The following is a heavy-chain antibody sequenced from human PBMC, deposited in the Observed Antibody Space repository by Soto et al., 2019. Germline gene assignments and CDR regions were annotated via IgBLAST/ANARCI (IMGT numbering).Heavy chain of an antibody. J-gene: IGHJ3*02. CDR2: IKSKTDGETT. CDR3: GTGSAFDI. V-gene: IGHV3-15*01. Sequence: EVQLVQSGGGLVKPGESLRLSCAGSGFTFSNAWMSWVRQAPGKGLEWVGRIKSKTDGETTDYAAPVKGRFTISRDDSKNTLYLQMNSLRTEDTAVYYCGTGSAFDIWGQGTVVTVSS. CDR1: GFTFSNAW.